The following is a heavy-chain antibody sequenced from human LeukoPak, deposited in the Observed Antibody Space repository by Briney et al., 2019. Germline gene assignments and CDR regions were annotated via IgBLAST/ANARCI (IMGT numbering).Heavy chain of an antibody. Sequence: ASVKVSCKVSGYTLTELSMHWVRQAPGKGLEWMGGFDPEDGETIYAQKFQGRFTMTEDTSTDTAYMELSSMRCEDTDVYYCATVVVDKSYAFDIWGQGTIVTVYS. J-gene: IGHJ3*02. CDR3: ATVVVDKSYAFDI. CDR1: GYTLTELS. V-gene: IGHV1-24*01. D-gene: IGHD3-22*01. CDR2: FDPEDGET.